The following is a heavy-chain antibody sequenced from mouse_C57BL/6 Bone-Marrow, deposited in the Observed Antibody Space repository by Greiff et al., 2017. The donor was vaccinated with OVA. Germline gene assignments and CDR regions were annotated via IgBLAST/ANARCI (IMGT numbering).Heavy chain of an antibody. J-gene: IGHJ2*01. V-gene: IGHV1-39*01. CDR2: INPNYGTT. Sequence: VHVKQSGPELVKPGASVKISCKASGYSFTDYNMNWVKQSHGKSLEWIGVINPNYGTTSYNQKFKGKATLTVDQSSSTAYMQLNSLTSEDSAVYYCARPTAQAYFDYWGQGTTLTVSS. CDR3: ARPTAQAYFDY. CDR1: GYSFTDYN. D-gene: IGHD3-2*02.